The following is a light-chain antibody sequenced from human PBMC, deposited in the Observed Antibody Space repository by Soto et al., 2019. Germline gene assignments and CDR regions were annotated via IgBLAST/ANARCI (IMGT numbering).Light chain of an antibody. CDR3: CSYAGSYSYV. J-gene: IGLJ1*01. CDR1: SSDVGGYNF. CDR2: DVS. Sequence: QSALTQPRSVSESPGQSVTISCAGTSSDVGGYNFVSWYQQHPGKAPKLIIYDVSKRPSGVPDRFSGSKSGYTASLTISGLQAADEGDYYCCSYAGSYSYVFGSGTKLTVL. V-gene: IGLV2-11*01.